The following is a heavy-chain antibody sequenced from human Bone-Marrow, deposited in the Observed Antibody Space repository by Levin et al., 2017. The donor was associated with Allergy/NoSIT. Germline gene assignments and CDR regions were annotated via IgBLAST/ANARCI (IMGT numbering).Heavy chain of an antibody. V-gene: IGHV1-8*01. CDR3: ARGGNWFDP. J-gene: IGHJ5*02. CDR2: MNPSSGDA. CDR1: GYSFTSYD. Sequence: ASVKVSCNPSGYSFTSYDINWVRQATGQGLEWMGWMNPSSGDAGYAQKFQGRLTMTRNTSKRTVYMELSSLRSEDTAVYYCARGGNWFDPWGQGTLVTVSS.